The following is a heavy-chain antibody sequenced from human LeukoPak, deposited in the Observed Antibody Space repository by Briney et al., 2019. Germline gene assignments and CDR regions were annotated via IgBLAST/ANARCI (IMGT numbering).Heavy chain of an antibody. D-gene: IGHD2-2*02. J-gene: IGHJ4*02. CDR3: AKIIVVLPSTISNPYYFDY. V-gene: IGHV3-23*01. Sequence: GGSLRLSCTASGFRFSNYAMNWVRQAPGKGLEWVSVISGGGSSTNYADSVKGRFTISRENSKNTLYLQMSSLRAEDTAVYYCAKIIVVLPSTISNPYYFDYWGQGTLVTVSS. CDR1: GFRFSNYA. CDR2: ISGGGSST.